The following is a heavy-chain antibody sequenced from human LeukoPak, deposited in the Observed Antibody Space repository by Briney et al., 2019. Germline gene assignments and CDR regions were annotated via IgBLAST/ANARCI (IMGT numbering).Heavy chain of an antibody. Sequence: GSLRLSCAASGFTVSSNYMSWVRPAPGKGLEWVSVIYSGGSTYYADSVKGRFTISRDNSKNTLYLQMNSLRAEDTAVYYCARDSKKVHFDWHYYYGMDVWGQGTTVTVSS. CDR2: IYSGGST. V-gene: IGHV3-53*01. J-gene: IGHJ6*02. D-gene: IGHD3-9*01. CDR1: GFTVSSNY. CDR3: ARDSKKVHFDWHYYYGMDV.